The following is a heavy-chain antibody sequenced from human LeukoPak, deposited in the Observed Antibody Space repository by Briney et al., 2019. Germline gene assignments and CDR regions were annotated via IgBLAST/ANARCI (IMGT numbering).Heavy chain of an antibody. CDR1: GFTFDDYA. Sequence: PGGSLRLSCAASGFTFDDYAMHWVRQAPGKGLEWVSGISWNSGSIGYADSVKGRFTISRDNAKNSLYLQMNSLRAEDMALYYCAKASASSMVRGVLDVWGKGTTVTVSS. CDR3: AKASASSMVRGVLDV. J-gene: IGHJ6*04. CDR2: ISWNSGSI. D-gene: IGHD3-10*01. V-gene: IGHV3-9*03.